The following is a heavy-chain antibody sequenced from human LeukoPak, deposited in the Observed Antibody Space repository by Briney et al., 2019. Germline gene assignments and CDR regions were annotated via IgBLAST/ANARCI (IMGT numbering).Heavy chain of an antibody. J-gene: IGHJ6*03. V-gene: IGHV1-46*01. CDR1: GYTFTSYY. D-gene: IGHD5-18*01. Sequence: ASVKVSCKASGYTFTSYYMHWVRQAPGQGLEWMGIINPSGGSTSYAQKFQGRVTMTRDTSTSTVYMELSSLRSEDTAVYYCARDVLRTAIVENYYYYMDVWGKGTTVTVSS. CDR2: INPSGGST. CDR3: ARDVLRTAIVENYYYYMDV.